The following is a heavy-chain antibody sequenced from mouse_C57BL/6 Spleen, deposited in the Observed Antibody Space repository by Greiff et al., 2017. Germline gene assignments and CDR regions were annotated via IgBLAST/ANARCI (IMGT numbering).Heavy chain of an antibody. V-gene: IGHV2-6-2*01. D-gene: IGHD2-2*01. CDR2: IWSDGST. J-gene: IGHJ4*01. CDR3: ARQRGYYYAMDY. Sequence: VVAPSQSLSITCTVSGFSLTSYGVHWVRQPPGKGLEWLVVIWSDGSTTYNSALKSRLSISKDNSKSQVFLKMNSLQTYDTAMYYCARQRGYYYAMDYWGQGTSVTVSS. CDR1: GFSLTSYG.